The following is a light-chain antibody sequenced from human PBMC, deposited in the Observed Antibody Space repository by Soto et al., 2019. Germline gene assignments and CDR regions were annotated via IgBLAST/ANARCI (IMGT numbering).Light chain of an antibody. CDR3: QPYNNWPRT. J-gene: IGKJ1*01. Sequence: EILLTQSPPTLSASPGERATLSCRASQSISSYLAWYQQKPGQAPRLLIYDASTSATGIPARFRGSGSGTEFTLTISSLQSEDFAIYYCQPYNNWPRTFGQGNKVEIK. CDR2: DAS. CDR1: QSISSY. V-gene: IGKV3-15*01.